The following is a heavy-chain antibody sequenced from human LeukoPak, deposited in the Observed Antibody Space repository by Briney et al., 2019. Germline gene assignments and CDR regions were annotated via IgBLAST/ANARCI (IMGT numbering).Heavy chain of an antibody. CDR3: ARGGKNSGWYG. Sequence: SETLSLTCTVSGCSISSYYWSWIRQPPGKGLVWIGYIYHIGSTNYNPSLKTRVTISVDTSKNQFSLKLSSVTAADTAVYYCARGGKNSGWYGWGQGTLVTVSS. V-gene: IGHV4-59*01. J-gene: IGHJ4*02. D-gene: IGHD6-19*01. CDR2: IYHIGST. CDR1: GCSISSYY.